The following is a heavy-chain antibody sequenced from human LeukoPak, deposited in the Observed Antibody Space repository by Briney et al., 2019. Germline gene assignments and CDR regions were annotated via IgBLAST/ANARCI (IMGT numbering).Heavy chain of an antibody. CDR2: IRGSGATT. Sequence: GGSLRLSCAASDVIFSNYAMSWVRQAPGKGLEWVSPIRGSGATTYYADSVKGRFSISRDNSKNTLYLQMHSLRAEDTAVYYCAKDPYGSTVTKSAFDYWGQGSLVTVS. D-gene: IGHD4-11*01. CDR1: DVIFSNYA. J-gene: IGHJ4*02. V-gene: IGHV3-23*01. CDR3: AKDPYGSTVTKSAFDY.